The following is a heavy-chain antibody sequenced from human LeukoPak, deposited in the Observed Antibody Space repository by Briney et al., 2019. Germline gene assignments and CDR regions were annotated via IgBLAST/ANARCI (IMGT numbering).Heavy chain of an antibody. CDR3: ARVSYYDSSGYYSEYFQH. V-gene: IGHV1-18*01. J-gene: IGHJ1*01. D-gene: IGHD3-22*01. CDR1: GGTFSSYA. Sequence: ASVKVSCKASGGTFSSYAISWVRQAPGQGLEWMGWISAYNGNTNYAQKLQGRVTMTTGTSTSTAYMELRSLRSDDTAVYYCARVSYYDSSGYYSEYFQHWGQGTLVTVSS. CDR2: ISAYNGNT.